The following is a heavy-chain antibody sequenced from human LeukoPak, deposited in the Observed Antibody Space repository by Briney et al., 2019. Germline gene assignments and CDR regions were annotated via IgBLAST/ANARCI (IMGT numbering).Heavy chain of an antibody. Sequence: GGSLRLSCAASGFTFDDYAMHWVRQAPGQGLEWVSGINWSRVSVGYADSVKGRFTISRDNGKSSLYLQMNSLRAEDTALYYCAKAQYGDYGSYGMDVWGQGTTVTVS. V-gene: IGHV3-9*01. CDR2: INWSRVSV. CDR3: AKAQYGDYGSYGMDV. J-gene: IGHJ6*02. D-gene: IGHD4-17*01. CDR1: GFTFDDYA.